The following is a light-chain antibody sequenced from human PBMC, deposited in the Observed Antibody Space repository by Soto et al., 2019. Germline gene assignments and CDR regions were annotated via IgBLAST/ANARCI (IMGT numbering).Light chain of an antibody. CDR2: EVS. CDR1: SSDVGGYNY. CDR3: CSHTSSSTLV. V-gene: IGLV2-14*01. J-gene: IGLJ2*01. Sequence: QSALTQPASVSGSPGQSITISCTGTSSDVGGYNYVSWYQQHPGKAPKLMIYEVSNRPSGVSHRFSGSKSGNTASLTISGLQAEDEADYYCCSHTSSSTLVFGGGTKVTVL.